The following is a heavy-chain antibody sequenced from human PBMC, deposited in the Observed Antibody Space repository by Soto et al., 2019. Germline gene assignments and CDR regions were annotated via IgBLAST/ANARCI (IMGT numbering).Heavy chain of an antibody. CDR3: ARVSYDLVYYFDF. CDR1: GGSISTYY. V-gene: IGHV4-59*07. Sequence: QVQLRESGPGLVKPSDTLSLICTVSGGSISTYYWSWIRQPPGKGLEWIASVYYNGFTNYNPSLISRVTMSVATFRNQFSLRLISVAAADTAMYYCARVSYDLVYYFDFWGQGTLVTVSS. D-gene: IGHD3-16*01. J-gene: IGHJ4*02. CDR2: VYYNGFT.